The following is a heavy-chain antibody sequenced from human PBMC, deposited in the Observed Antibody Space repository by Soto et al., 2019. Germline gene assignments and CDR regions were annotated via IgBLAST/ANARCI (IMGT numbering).Heavy chain of an antibody. CDR2: INAGNGNT. Sequence: GASLKLSCKSSGYTFTSYAIHWVRQAPGQRLEWMGWINAGNGNTKYSQKFQGRVTITRDTSASTAYMELSSLRSEDTAVYYCARVFYDYIWGSYRSGAFDIWGQGTMVTVSS. CDR1: GYTFTSYA. J-gene: IGHJ3*02. CDR3: ARVFYDYIWGSYRSGAFDI. V-gene: IGHV1-3*01. D-gene: IGHD3-16*02.